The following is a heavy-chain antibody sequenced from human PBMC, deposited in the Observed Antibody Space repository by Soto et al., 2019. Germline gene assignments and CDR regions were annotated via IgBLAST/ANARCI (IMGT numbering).Heavy chain of an antibody. CDR2: ISSSYSTI. Sequence: GSLRLSCAASGFTFSSYEMNWVRQPPGKGLELVSYISSSYSTINYSNSLKGRFTTSRDNAKNSLYLQKNSLRAEDTAVDYCASSGEVTWFDPWGPGTLVTVSS. CDR1: GFTFSSYE. D-gene: IGHD4-17*01. V-gene: IGHV3-48*03. J-gene: IGHJ5*01. CDR3: ASSGEVTWFDP.